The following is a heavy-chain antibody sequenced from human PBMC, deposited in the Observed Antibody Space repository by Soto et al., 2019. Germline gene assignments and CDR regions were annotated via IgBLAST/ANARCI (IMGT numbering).Heavy chain of an antibody. D-gene: IGHD3-22*01. CDR3: AREKEGYDSSVSFDP. CDR1: GYTFTNYY. V-gene: IGHV1-46*03. Sequence: QVQVMQSGAEVKKPGASVKVSCKAFGYTFTNYYVHWVRQAPGQGLEWMGIINPSGGSTTYAQKFQGRVTMTRDTSTSTVYMELSSLRSEDTAVYYCAREKEGYDSSVSFDPWGQGTRVTVSS. J-gene: IGHJ5*02. CDR2: INPSGGST.